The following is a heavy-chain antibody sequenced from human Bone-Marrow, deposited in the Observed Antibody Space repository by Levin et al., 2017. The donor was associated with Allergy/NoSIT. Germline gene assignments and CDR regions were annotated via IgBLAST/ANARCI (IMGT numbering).Heavy chain of an antibody. CDR2: IIPHLNMT. J-gene: IGHJ5*02. CDR3: ARDQSGAYYGSGRQFDP. D-gene: IGHD3-10*01. V-gene: IGHV1-69*04. Sequence: PAASVKVSCKASGGAFSSYTISWVRQAPGQGLEWVGRIIPHLNMTNYAQKFQGRVTITSDRSRSTGYMELRSLTSEDTALYYCARDQSGAYYGSGRQFDPWGQGTLVTVSS. CDR1: GGAFSSYT.